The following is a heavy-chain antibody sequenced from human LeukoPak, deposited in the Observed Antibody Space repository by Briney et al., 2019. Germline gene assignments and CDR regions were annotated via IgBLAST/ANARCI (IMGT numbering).Heavy chain of an antibody. D-gene: IGHD3-16*02. CDR2: INHSGSI. Sequence: SETLSLTCAVYGGSFSGYYWSWIRQPPGKGLEWIGEINHSGSINYNPSLKSRVTISVDTSKNQFSLKLSSVTAADTAVYYCARGPHDYVWGSYRPIDYWGQGTLVTVSS. J-gene: IGHJ4*02. V-gene: IGHV4-34*01. CDR3: ARGPHDYVWGSYRPIDY. CDR1: GGSFSGYY.